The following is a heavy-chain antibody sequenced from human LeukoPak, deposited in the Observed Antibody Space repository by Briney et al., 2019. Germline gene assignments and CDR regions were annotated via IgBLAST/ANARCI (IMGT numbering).Heavy chain of an antibody. CDR3: AREYYYDSSGYYWSAFDI. CDR1: GGSMRSYY. V-gene: IGHV4-59*12. Sequence: SETLSLTCTVSGGSMRSYYWSWIRQPPGKGLEWIGYIYYSGSTDYNPSLKSRVTISVDRSKNQFSLKLSSVTAADAAVYYCAREYYYDSSGYYWSAFDIWGQGTMVTVSS. CDR2: IYYSGST. D-gene: IGHD3-22*01. J-gene: IGHJ3*02.